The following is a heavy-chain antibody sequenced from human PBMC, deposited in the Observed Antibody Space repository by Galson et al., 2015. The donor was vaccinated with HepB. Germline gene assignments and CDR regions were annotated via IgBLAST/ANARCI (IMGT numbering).Heavy chain of an antibody. J-gene: IGHJ3*01. CDR1: GFTFSDFY. CDR2: INPNSGIA. D-gene: IGHD1/OR15-1a*01. Sequence: SVKVSCKASGFTFSDFYIQWVRQSPGQGLQWMGRINPNSGIAVYAESFQGRVAMTADTSISTAYMELTWLKFDDTALYYCARASLFWNNRESVAFDVWGPGTMVTVSS. V-gene: IGHV1-2*06. CDR3: ARASLFWNNRESVAFDV.